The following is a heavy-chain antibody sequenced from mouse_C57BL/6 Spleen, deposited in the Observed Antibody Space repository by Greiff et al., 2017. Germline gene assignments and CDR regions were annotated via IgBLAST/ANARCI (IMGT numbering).Heavy chain of an antibody. J-gene: IGHJ2*01. D-gene: IGHD2-12*01. CDR1: GYTFTSYW. CDR3: ARGNIYDEAYFDY. V-gene: IGHV1-55*01. Sequence: VQLQQPGAELVKPGASVKMSCKASGYTFTSYWITWVKQRPGQGLEWIGDIYPGSGSTNYNEKFKSKATLTVDTSSSTAYMQLSSLTSEDSAVYYCARGNIYDEAYFDYWGQGTTLTVSS. CDR2: IYPGSGST.